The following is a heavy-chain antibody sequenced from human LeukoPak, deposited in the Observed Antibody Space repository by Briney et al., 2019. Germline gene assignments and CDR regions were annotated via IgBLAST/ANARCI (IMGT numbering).Heavy chain of an antibody. CDR2: ISSSGRST. Sequence: GGSLRLSCAASGFTFSSYAMSWVRQAPGKGLEWVSTISSSGRSTYYEDSVKGRFAISRDNSKNTLFLQVNSLRAEDTAVYYCARDLYGYRTNGVCYTRFDYWGQGTLVTVSS. V-gene: IGHV3-23*01. J-gene: IGHJ4*02. CDR3: ARDLYGYRTNGVCYTRFDY. D-gene: IGHD2-8*01. CDR1: GFTFSSYA.